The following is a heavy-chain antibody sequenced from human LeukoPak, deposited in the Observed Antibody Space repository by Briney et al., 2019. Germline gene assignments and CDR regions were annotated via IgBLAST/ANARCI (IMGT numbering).Heavy chain of an antibody. V-gene: IGHV4-59*08. J-gene: IGHJ4*02. CDR2: IYYSGNT. CDR1: GDSISSYY. CDR3: ARHLTYYYDSSGYYFDY. Sequence: SETLSLTCSVSGDSISSYYWSWIRQPPGKGLEWIGYIYYSGNTNYNPSLKSRVTISEDTSKNQFSLKLSSVTAADTAVYYCARHLTYYYDSSGYYFDYWGQGTLVTVSS. D-gene: IGHD3-22*01.